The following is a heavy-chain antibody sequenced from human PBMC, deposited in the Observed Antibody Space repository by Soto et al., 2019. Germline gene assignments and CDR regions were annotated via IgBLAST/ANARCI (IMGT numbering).Heavy chain of an antibody. V-gene: IGHV1-69*01. D-gene: IGHD3-9*01. CDR3: ARVPKSDIWTGSERWFDP. J-gene: IGHJ5*02. Sequence: QVQLVQSGAEVKTPGSSVKVSCKASGGTFSSYAISWVRQAPGQGLEWMGGIIPIFGTANYAQKFQGRVTMSADESTSTAYMELSSLRSEDTAVYYCARVPKSDIWTGSERWFDPWGQGTLVTVSS. CDR1: GGTFSSYA. CDR2: IIPIFGTA.